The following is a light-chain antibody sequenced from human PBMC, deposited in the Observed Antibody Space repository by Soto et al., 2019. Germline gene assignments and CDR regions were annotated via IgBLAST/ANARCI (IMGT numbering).Light chain of an antibody. V-gene: IGKV3-15*01. Sequence: IMVTQSQAPLSVSPGDRATLSCRASESVTSSLAWYQQKPGQPPRLLIYAASTRATDVPARFSGGGSETEFTLTISSLQSEDFAVYFCQQYNIWPLWTFGQGTKVDIK. CDR2: AAS. J-gene: IGKJ1*01. CDR1: ESVTSS. CDR3: QQYNIWPLWT.